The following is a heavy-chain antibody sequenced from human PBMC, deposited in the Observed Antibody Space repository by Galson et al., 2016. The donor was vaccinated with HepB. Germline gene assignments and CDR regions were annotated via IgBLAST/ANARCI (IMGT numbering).Heavy chain of an antibody. Sequence: SLRLSCAASGFTFSSHWMHWVRQVPGKGLVWVSHINGDGNNKTYAGFAKGRFTISRDNAKNTVFLQMSSLRAEDTAVYFCARGLGVEFNRGIDYWGQGVLVTVSS. CDR3: ARGLGVEFNRGIDY. V-gene: IGHV3-74*01. CDR2: INGDGNNK. J-gene: IGHJ4*02. CDR1: GFTFSSHW. D-gene: IGHD2-21*01.